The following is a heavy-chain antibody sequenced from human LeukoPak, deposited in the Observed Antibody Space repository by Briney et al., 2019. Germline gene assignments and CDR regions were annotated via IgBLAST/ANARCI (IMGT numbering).Heavy chain of an antibody. V-gene: IGHV1-2*02. Sequence: ASVKVSCKASGYTFTGYYIHWLRQAPGRGLEWMGFINPNSGGTNYAQKFQGRVTMTRDTSISTAYMELSSLTSDDTAVYYCARDLEGYHYGSGNYPQWGQGTLVTVSS. CDR1: GYTFTGYY. J-gene: IGHJ4*02. D-gene: IGHD3-10*01. CDR2: INPNSGGT. CDR3: ARDLEGYHYGSGNYPQ.